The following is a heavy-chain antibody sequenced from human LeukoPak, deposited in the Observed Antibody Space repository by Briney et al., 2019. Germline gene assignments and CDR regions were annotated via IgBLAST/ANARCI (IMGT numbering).Heavy chain of an antibody. Sequence: PGGSLRLSCAASGFTFSSYGMHWVRQAPGKGLEWVAVISYDGRNKYYADSVKGRFTISRDNSENTLSLQMNSLRAEDTAVYYCAKGLYQLVQGYYDYWGRGTLVTVSS. J-gene: IGHJ4*02. CDR3: AKGLYQLVQGYYDY. CDR1: GFTFSSYG. CDR2: ISYDGRNK. V-gene: IGHV3-30*18. D-gene: IGHD6-13*01.